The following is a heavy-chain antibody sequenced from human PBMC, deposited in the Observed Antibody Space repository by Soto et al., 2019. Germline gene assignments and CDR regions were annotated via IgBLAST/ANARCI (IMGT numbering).Heavy chain of an antibody. V-gene: IGHV1-69*13. CDR3: ARVAPWIVVVTAITKDAFDI. J-gene: IGHJ3*02. CDR2: IIPIFGTA. Sequence: SVKVSCKASGGTFSSYAISWVRQAPGQGLEWMGGIIPIFGTANYAQKFQGRVTITADESTSTAYMELSSLRSEDTAVYYCARVAPWIVVVTAITKDAFDIWGQGTMVTVSS. D-gene: IGHD2-21*02. CDR1: GGTFSSYA.